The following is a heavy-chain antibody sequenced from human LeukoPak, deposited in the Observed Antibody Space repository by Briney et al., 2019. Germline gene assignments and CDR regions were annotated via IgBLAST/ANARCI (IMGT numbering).Heavy chain of an antibody. J-gene: IGHJ6*02. CDR2: IHYSGKA. V-gene: IGHV4-59*01. CDR3: ARFGIFYDMDV. CDR1: GGSISCYY. D-gene: IGHD3-16*01. Sequence: SETLSLTCTVSGGSISCYYWTWTRQPPGKGLEWIGQIHYSGKADYNPSLRSRITISVDTSKNKMFLKLSSVTAADTAVYYCARFGIFYDMDVWGRGTTVTVSS.